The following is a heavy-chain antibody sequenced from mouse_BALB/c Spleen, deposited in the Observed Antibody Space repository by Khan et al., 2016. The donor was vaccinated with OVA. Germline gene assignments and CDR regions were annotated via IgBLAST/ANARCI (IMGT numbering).Heavy chain of an antibody. V-gene: IGHV2-3*01. CDR3: AIISYGYDWFTY. CDR1: GLSLTNYG. CDR2: IWGDGST. D-gene: IGHD2-2*01. J-gene: IGHJ3*01. Sequence: QVQLKESGPGLVAPSQSLSITCTVSGLSLTNYGISWIRQPPGKGLEWLGVIWGDGSTNYHSALISRLSINKDNSKSQVFLKLNSLQTDDTATYYCAIISYGYDWFTYWGQGTLVTVSA.